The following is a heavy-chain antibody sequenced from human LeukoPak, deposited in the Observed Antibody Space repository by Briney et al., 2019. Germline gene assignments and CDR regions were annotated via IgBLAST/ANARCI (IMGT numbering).Heavy chain of an antibody. J-gene: IGHJ4*02. CDR2: IYYSGST. Sequence: PSETLSLTCTVSGGAVSSCSYYWSWIRQPPGKGLEWIGYIYYSGSTNYNPSVKSRVTLSVDTSKNQFSLKLSSVTAADTAVYYCARGLQYWGQGTLVTVSS. V-gene: IGHV4-61*01. CDR1: GGAVSSCSYY. CDR3: ARGLQY.